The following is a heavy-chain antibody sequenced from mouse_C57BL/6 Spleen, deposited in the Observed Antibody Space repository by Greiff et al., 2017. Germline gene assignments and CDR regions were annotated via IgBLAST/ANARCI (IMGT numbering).Heavy chain of an antibody. CDR3: ARGGMGGYSRPFAY. Sequence: DVKLQESGPGLVKPSQSLSLTCTVTGYSITSGYYCNWIRQFPGNKLEWMGYISYDGSYNYNPSLKNQTSFTRDTSKHQFFLKLKSVTTEDTATCYCARGGMGGYSRPFAYWGQGTLVTVSA. CDR2: ISYDGSY. J-gene: IGHJ3*01. V-gene: IGHV3-6*01. CDR1: GYSITSGYY. D-gene: IGHD2-3*01.